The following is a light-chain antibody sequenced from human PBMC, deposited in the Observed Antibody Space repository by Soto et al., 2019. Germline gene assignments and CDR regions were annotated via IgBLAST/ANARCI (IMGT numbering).Light chain of an antibody. J-gene: IGLJ3*02. CDR3: QTWGSGTGV. CDR1: SGHSSFT. Sequence: QSVLTQSPSASASLGASVKLTCTLSSGHSSFTIAWHQQQPEKGPCYLMKLNSDGSHTKGDGIPDRFSGSSSGAERYLTISSLQSEDEADYYCQTWGSGTGVFGGGTKLTVL. CDR2: LNSDGSH. V-gene: IGLV4-69*01.